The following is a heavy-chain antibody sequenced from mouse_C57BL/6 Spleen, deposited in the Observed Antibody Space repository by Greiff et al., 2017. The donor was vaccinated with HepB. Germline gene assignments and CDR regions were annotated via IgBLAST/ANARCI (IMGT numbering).Heavy chain of an antibody. CDR1: GYTFTSYG. V-gene: IGHV1-81*01. D-gene: IGHD2-4*01. CDR2: IYPRSGNT. J-gene: IGHJ4*01. Sequence: VQLQQSGAELARPGASVKLSCKASGYTFTSYGISWVKQRTGQGLEWIGEIYPRSGNTYYNEKFKGKATLTADKSSSTAYMELRSLTSEDSAVYFCARRSMITTEEYYAMDYWGQGTSVTVCS. CDR3: ARRSMITTEEYYAMDY.